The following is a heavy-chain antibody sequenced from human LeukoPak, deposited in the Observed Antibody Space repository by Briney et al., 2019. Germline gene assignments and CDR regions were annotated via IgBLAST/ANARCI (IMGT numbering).Heavy chain of an antibody. CDR2: IKSKTDGGTT. J-gene: IGHJ3*02. CDR3: AKDIQQLALRADAFDI. Sequence: GGSLRLSCAASGFTFSNAWMSWVRQAPGKGLEWVGRIKSKTDGGTTDYAAPVKGRFTISRDNSKNTLYLQMNSLRAEDTAVYYCAKDIQQLALRADAFDIWGQGTMVTVSS. CDR1: GFTFSNAW. D-gene: IGHD6-6*01. V-gene: IGHV3-15*01.